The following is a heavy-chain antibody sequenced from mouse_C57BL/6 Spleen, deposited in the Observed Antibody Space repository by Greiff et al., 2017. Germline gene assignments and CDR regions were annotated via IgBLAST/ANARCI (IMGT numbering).Heavy chain of an antibody. J-gene: IGHJ4*01. V-gene: IGHV1-63*01. CDR2: IYPGGGYT. CDR3: ARGGSFYDMDY. CDR1: GYTFTNYW. Sequence: VKLQESGAELVRPGTSVKMSCKASGYTFTNYWIGWAKQRPGHGLEWIGDIYPGGGYTNYNEKFKGKATLTADKSSSTAYMQFSSLTSEDSAIYYCARGGSFYDMDYWGQGTSVTVSS.